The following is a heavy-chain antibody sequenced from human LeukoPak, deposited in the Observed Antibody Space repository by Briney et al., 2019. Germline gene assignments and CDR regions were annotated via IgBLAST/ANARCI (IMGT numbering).Heavy chain of an antibody. CDR3: ARVPPYYYDSSGHFVSAFDI. J-gene: IGHJ3*02. Sequence: SETLSLTCTVSGGSISSGSYYWSWIRQPPGKGLEWIGSIYYSGSTNYNPSLKSRVTISVDTSKNQFSLKLRSVTAADTAVYFCARVPPYYYDSSGHFVSAFDIWGQGTMVTVSS. CDR2: IYYSGST. D-gene: IGHD3-22*01. CDR1: GGSISSGSYY. V-gene: IGHV4-61*01.